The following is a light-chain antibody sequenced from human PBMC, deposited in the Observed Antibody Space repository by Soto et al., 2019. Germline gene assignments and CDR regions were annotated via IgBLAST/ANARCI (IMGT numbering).Light chain of an antibody. J-gene: IGLJ1*01. CDR1: SSDVGGYDY. Sequence: QSVLAQPASVSGSPGQSISISCTGTSSDVGGYDYVSWYQQHPGKAPKLMISEVNNRPSGVSDRFSGSKSGHTASLTISGLQAEDEPDYYCSSFRSPNTLLLGTGTKLTVL. CDR2: EVN. CDR3: SSFRSPNTLL. V-gene: IGLV2-14*01.